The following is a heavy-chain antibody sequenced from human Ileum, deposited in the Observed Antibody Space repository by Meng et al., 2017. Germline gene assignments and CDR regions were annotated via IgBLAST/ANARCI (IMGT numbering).Heavy chain of an antibody. Sequence: QVHLVESGGGVVQPGRSLRLSCAASGFTFSTYDLHWVRQAPGKGLEWVALIAYDGSNKYYADSVKGRFIISRDNSKSTLYLQMNSLRVEDTAVYYCAAIISMKVDWGQGTLVTVSS. D-gene: IGHD3-22*01. V-gene: IGHV3-30-3*01. J-gene: IGHJ4*02. CDR2: IAYDGSNK. CDR1: GFTFSTYD. CDR3: AAIISMKVD.